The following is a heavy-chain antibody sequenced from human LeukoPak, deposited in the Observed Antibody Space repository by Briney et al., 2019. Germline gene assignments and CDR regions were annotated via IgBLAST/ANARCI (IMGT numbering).Heavy chain of an antibody. D-gene: IGHD3-16*02. Sequence: WASVKVSCTASGYTFTSYDINWVRQATGQGLEWMGWMNPNSGNTGYAQKFQGRVTITRNTSISTAYMELSSLRSEDTAVYYCARAMITFGGVIAHYYYYMDVWGKGTTVTVSS. V-gene: IGHV1-8*03. J-gene: IGHJ6*03. CDR2: MNPNSGNT. CDR1: GYTFTSYD. CDR3: ARAMITFGGVIAHYYYYMDV.